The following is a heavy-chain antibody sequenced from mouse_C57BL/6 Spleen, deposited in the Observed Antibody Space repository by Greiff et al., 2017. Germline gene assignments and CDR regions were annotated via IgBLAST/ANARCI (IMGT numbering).Heavy chain of an antibody. D-gene: IGHD2-5*01. CDR2: IYPGSGST. J-gene: IGHJ3*01. Sequence: VQLQQPGAELVKPGASVKMSCKASGYTFTSYWITWVKQRPGQGLEWIGDIYPGSGSTNYNEKFKSKATLTVDTSSSTAYMQLSSLTSEDSAVYYCARGDYYSNYVGFAYWGQGTLVTVSA. CDR1: GYTFTSYW. CDR3: ARGDYYSNYVGFAY. V-gene: IGHV1-55*01.